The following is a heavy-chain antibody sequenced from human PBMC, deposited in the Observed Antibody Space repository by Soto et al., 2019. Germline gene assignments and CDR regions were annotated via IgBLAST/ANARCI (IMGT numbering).Heavy chain of an antibody. CDR3: ARDYYMVRGARGDDAFDI. CDR2: ISYDGSNK. Sequence: GGSLRLSCAASGFTFSSYAMHWVRQAPGKGLEWVAVISYDGSNKYYADSVKGRFTISRDNSKNTLYLQMNSLRAEDTAVYYCARDYYMVRGARGDDAFDIWGQGTMVTVSS. V-gene: IGHV3-30-3*01. CDR1: GFTFSSYA. D-gene: IGHD3-10*01. J-gene: IGHJ3*02.